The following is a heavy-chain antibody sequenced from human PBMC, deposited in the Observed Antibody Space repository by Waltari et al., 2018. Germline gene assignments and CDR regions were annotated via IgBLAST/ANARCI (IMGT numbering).Heavy chain of an antibody. CDR1: GGSISSSSYY. V-gene: IGHV4-39*07. J-gene: IGHJ4*02. CDR2: IYYSGST. D-gene: IGHD2-15*01. Sequence: QLQLQESGPGLVKPSETLSLTCTVSGGSISSSSYYWGWIRQPPGKGLEWIGSIYYSGSTYYSPSLKRRVTISVDTSKNQFSLKLSSVTAADTAVYYCARDGLGYCSGGSCHTPDYWGQGTLVTVSS. CDR3: ARDGLGYCSGGSCHTPDY.